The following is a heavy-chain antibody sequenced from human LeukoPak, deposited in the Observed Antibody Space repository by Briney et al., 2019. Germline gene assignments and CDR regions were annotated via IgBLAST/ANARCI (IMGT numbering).Heavy chain of an antibody. CDR2: MYYSGST. V-gene: IGHV4-59*08. CDR3: ARLGNWNGGY. J-gene: IGHJ4*02. CDR1: GGSISSYF. D-gene: IGHD1-20*01. Sequence: SETLSLTCTVSGGSISSYFWSWIRQPPGKGLEWIGHMYYSGSTNYNPSLKSRVTISVDTSKKQFSLKLSSVTAADTAVYYCARLGNWNGGYWGQGTLVTVSS.